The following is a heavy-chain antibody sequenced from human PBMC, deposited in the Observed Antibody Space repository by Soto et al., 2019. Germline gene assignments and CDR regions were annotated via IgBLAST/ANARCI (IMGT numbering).Heavy chain of an antibody. CDR2: ISGSGGST. CDR1: GFTFSSYA. CDR3: AKLPPETDVDTTV. Sequence: EVQLLESGGGLVQPGGSLRLSCAASGFTFSSYAMSWVRQAPGKGLEWVSAISGSGGSTYYADAVKGRFTISRDNSRTTLYLQRNSLRAEATAVYYCAKLPPETDVDTTVWGQGTLVTVSS. D-gene: IGHD5-18*01. J-gene: IGHJ4*02. V-gene: IGHV3-23*01.